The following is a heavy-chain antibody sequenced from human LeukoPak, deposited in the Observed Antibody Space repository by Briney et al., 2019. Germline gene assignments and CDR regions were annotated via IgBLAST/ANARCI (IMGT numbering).Heavy chain of an antibody. Sequence: GGSLRLPCAASGFTFTYYSINWIRQAPGKGLEWVSYITSSGDAAYYADSVKGRFTMSRDNAKNSLYLQMNSLRAEDTAIYFCARDQSWSFDFWGQGILVTVSS. V-gene: IGHV3-48*01. CDR1: GFTFTYYS. D-gene: IGHD6-13*01. CDR3: ARDQSWSFDF. J-gene: IGHJ4*02. CDR2: ITSSGDAA.